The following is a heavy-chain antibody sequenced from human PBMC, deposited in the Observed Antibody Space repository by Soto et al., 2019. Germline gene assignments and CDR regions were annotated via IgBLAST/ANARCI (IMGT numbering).Heavy chain of an antibody. CDR3: ARDIAAADYYYGMDV. CDR2: ISSSGSTI. D-gene: IGHD6-13*01. J-gene: IGHJ6*02. Sequence: GGSLRLSCAASGFTFSDYYMSWIRQAPGKGLEWVSYISSSGSTIYYADSVKGRFTISRDNAKNSLYLQMNSLRAEDTAVYYCARDIAAADYYYGMDVWGQGTTVTVSS. V-gene: IGHV3-11*04. CDR1: GFTFSDYY.